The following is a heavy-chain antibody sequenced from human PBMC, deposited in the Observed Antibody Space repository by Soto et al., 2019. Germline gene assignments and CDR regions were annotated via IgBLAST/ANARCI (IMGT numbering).Heavy chain of an antibody. CDR3: ARADGVLTGSDTCDY. J-gene: IGHJ4*02. CDR2: INAGNGNT. Sequence: QVQLVQSGTEVKKPGASVKVSCKASGYTFSSYALHWVRQAPGQRLEWMGWINAGNGNTKYSEKFQGRVTITRDTAASTAYMELSSLRSEDTAVYSCARADGVLTGSDTCDYWGQGTLVTVSS. V-gene: IGHV1-3*01. CDR1: GYTFSSYA. D-gene: IGHD3-9*01.